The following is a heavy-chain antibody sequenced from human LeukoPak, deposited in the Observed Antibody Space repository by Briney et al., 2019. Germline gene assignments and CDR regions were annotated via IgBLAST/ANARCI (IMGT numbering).Heavy chain of an antibody. CDR3: ARFGGWYDS. CDR2: IYYSGST. J-gene: IGHJ4*02. CDR1: GGSISSSSYY. Sequence: SETLSLTCTVSGGSISSSSYYWGWIRQPPGKGLEWIGSIYYSGSTYYNPSLKSRVTISVDTSKNQFSLKLSSVTAADTAVYYCARFGGWYDSWGQGTLVTVSS. D-gene: IGHD6-19*01. V-gene: IGHV4-39*07.